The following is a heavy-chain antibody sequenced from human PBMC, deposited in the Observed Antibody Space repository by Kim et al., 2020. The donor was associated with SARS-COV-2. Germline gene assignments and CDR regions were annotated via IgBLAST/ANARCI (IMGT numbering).Heavy chain of an antibody. V-gene: IGHV3-21*01. D-gene: IGHD5-12*01. J-gene: IGHJ4*02. Sequence: SVKGRFTISRDNAKNSLYLQMNSLRAEDTAVYYCARDYGSLVAARDYFDYWGQGTLVTVSS. CDR3: ARDYGSLVAARDYFDY.